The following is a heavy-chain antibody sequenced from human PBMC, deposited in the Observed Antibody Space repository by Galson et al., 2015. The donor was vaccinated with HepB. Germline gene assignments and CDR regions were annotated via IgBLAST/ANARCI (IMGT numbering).Heavy chain of an antibody. J-gene: IGHJ4*02. V-gene: IGHV3-15*01. Sequence: SLRLSCAASGFTFSSAWMSWVRQAPGKGLEWVGRIKSKTDGGTTDYAAPVKGRFTISRDDSKNTLYLQMNSLKTEDTAVYYCTTEVYGDYFDYWGQGTLVTVSS. CDR1: GFTFSSAW. CDR2: IKSKTDGGTT. CDR3: TTEVYGDYFDY. D-gene: IGHD4-17*01.